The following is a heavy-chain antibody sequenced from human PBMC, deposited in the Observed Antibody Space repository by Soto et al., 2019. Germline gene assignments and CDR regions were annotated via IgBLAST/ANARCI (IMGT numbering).Heavy chain of an antibody. V-gene: IGHV3-48*02. CDR1: GFTFSTHS. Sequence: EVQLVESGGGLVQPGGSLRLSCAASGFTFSTHSMNWVRQAPGKGLEWVSYISGSSSTIYYADSVKGRFTISRDNAKNSLYLQMNSLRDEDTAIYYCARDLGDGSTTTCYESAAYWGRGTLVTVSS. CDR2: ISGSSSTI. J-gene: IGHJ4*02. CDR3: ARDLGDGSTTTCYESAAY. D-gene: IGHD2-2*01.